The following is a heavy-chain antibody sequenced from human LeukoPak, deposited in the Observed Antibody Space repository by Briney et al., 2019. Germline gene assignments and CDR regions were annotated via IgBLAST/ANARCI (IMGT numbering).Heavy chain of an antibody. Sequence: SVKVSCKASGGTFSIYAISWVRQAPGQGLEWMGGIIPIFGTANYAQKFQGRVTITADKSTSTAYMELSSLRSEDTAVYYCARELYYYDSSGYAVWGQGTLVTVSS. CDR3: ARELYYYDSSGYAV. CDR1: GGTFSIYA. D-gene: IGHD3-22*01. J-gene: IGHJ4*02. V-gene: IGHV1-69*06. CDR2: IIPIFGTA.